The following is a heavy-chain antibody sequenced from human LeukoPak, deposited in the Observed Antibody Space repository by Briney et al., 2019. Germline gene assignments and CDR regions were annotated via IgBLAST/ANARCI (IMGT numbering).Heavy chain of an antibody. Sequence: GGSLRLSCAASGFTFSTYWMTWVRQAPGKGLEWVSGINWNGGSTGYADSVKGRFTISRDNAKNSLYLQMNSLRAEDTAVYYCAELGITMIGGVWGKGTTVTISS. CDR3: AELGITMIGGV. V-gene: IGHV3-20*04. CDR1: GFTFSTYW. D-gene: IGHD3-10*02. J-gene: IGHJ6*04. CDR2: INWNGGST.